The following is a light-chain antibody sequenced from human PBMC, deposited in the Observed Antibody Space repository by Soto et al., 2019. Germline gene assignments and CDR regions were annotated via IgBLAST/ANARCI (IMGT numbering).Light chain of an antibody. Sequence: DIQMTQSPSSLSASVGDRVTITCRARQSIGTYFNWYQQKPGKAPKLLIYAASSLQSGVPSRISGRGSGTEFTLTIISLQPEYCATYYCQQSYSTPGTFGQGTKVEV. J-gene: IGKJ1*01. V-gene: IGKV1-39*01. CDR2: AAS. CDR3: QQSYSTPGT. CDR1: QSIGTY.